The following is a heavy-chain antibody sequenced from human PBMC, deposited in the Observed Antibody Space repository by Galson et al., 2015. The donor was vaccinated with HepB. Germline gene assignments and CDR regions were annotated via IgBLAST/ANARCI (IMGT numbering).Heavy chain of an antibody. CDR3: ARGRARRYCSSTSCYPGRDAFDI. CDR1: GFTFSSYA. V-gene: IGHV3-30-3*01. Sequence: SLRLSCAASGFTFSSYAMHWVRQAPGKGLEWVAVISYDGSNKYYADSVKGRFTISRDNSKNTLYLQMNSLRAEDTAVYYCARGRARRYCSSTSCYPGRDAFDIWGQGTMVTVSS. J-gene: IGHJ3*02. D-gene: IGHD2-2*01. CDR2: ISYDGSNK.